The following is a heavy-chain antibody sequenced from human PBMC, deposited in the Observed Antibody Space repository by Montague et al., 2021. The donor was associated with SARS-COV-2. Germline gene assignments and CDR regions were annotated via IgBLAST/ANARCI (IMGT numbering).Heavy chain of an antibody. CDR1: GYTFTSYG. Sequence: SVKVSCKASGYTFTSYGISWVRQAPGQGLEWMGWVSAYNGDTHYAQKLQDRVTMTTVTSTSTAYMELRSLTSDDTAMYYCARRGFYFWFDPWGQGTLVTGSS. CDR2: VSAYNGDT. D-gene: IGHD2/OR15-2a*01. CDR3: ARRGFYFWFDP. J-gene: IGHJ5*02. V-gene: IGHV1-18*01.